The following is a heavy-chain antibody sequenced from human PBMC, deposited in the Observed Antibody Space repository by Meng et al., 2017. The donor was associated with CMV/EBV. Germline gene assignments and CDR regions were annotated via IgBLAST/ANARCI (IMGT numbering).Heavy chain of an antibody. D-gene: IGHD3-3*01. CDR3: TRNYDFWGGYFPDAFDV. CDR1: GYSFTNYW. V-gene: IGHV5-51*01. CDR2: IYPGDSET. Sequence: GESLKISCKGSGYSFTNYWIGWARQTPGKGLEWMGIIYPGDSETRYSPSFQGQVTISVDRSITTAYLQWSSLKASDTAMYYCTRNYDFWGGYFPDAFDVWGQGTMVTVSS. J-gene: IGHJ3*01.